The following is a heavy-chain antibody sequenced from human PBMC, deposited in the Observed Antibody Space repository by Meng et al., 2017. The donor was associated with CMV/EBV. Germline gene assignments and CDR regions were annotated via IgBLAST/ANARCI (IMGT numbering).Heavy chain of an antibody. J-gene: IGHJ5*02. V-gene: IGHV4-61*01. Sequence: SETLSLTCTVSGGSVSSGSYYWSWIRQPPGKGLEWIGYIYYSGSTNYNPSLKSRVTISVDTSKNQFSLKLSSVTAADTAVYYCARERVTTVTTHWFDPWGQGTLVTVSS. D-gene: IGHD4-17*01. CDR2: IYYSGST. CDR1: GGSVSSGSYY. CDR3: ARERVTTVTTHWFDP.